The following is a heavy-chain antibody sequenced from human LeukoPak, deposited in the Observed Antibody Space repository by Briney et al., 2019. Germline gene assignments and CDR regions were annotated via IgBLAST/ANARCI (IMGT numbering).Heavy chain of an antibody. Sequence: SVKVSCKASGGTFGSYAISWVRQAPGQGLEWMGGIIPIFGTANYAQKFQGRVTITADESTSTAYMELSSLRSEDTAVYYCARVSCSSTSCPGSFDYWGQGTLVTVSS. D-gene: IGHD2-2*01. CDR3: ARVSCSSTSCPGSFDY. CDR1: GGTFGSYA. CDR2: IIPIFGTA. V-gene: IGHV1-69*01. J-gene: IGHJ4*02.